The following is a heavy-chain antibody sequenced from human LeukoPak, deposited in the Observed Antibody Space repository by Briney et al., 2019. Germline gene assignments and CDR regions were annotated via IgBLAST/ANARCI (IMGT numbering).Heavy chain of an antibody. J-gene: IGHJ4*02. CDR2: IISRGDTT. CDR3: ARGQGYCSGASCDIDY. CDR1: GFTFSSWS. Sequence: GGSLRLSCAASGFTFSSWSMNWVRQAPGKGLEWVSNIISRGDTTHYADSVKGRFSISRDNAKNFVFLQLNSLRAEDTAVYYCARGQGYCSGASCDIDYWGQGTLVTVSS. V-gene: IGHV3-48*04. D-gene: IGHD2-8*02.